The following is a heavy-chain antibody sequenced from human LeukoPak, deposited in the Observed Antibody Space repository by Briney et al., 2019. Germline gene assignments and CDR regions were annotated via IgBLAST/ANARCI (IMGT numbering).Heavy chain of an antibody. V-gene: IGHV4-59*08. D-gene: IGHD3-22*01. CDR3: ARGYYDSSGSSNTFDV. CDR2: SHHSGNT. CDR1: GVSISSAY. J-gene: IGHJ3*01. Sequence: SETLSLTCTVSGVSISSAYWSWIRQPSGKGLEWIGYSHHSGNTNYNPSLYSRVTISVDTSKNQFSLKLSSVTAADTAVYYCARGYYDSSGSSNTFDVWGQGTMVTVSS.